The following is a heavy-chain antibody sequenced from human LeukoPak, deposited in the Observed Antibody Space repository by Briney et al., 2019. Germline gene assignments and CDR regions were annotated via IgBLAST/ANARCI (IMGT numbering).Heavy chain of an antibody. Sequence: ASETLSLTCTVCGGSISSYYWGWIRQPAGKGLEWIGRIYTSGSTNYNPSLRSRVTISVDTSKNQFSLKLSSVTAADTAVYYCARAAIVTGPYYFDYWGQGTLVTVSS. CDR3: ARAAIVTGPYYFDY. D-gene: IGHD7-27*01. V-gene: IGHV4-4*07. CDR1: GGSISSYY. J-gene: IGHJ4*02. CDR2: IYTSGST.